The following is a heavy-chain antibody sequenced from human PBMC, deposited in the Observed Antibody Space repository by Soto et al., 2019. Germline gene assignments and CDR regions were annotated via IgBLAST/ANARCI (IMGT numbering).Heavy chain of an antibody. CDR2: ISSSSSYI. J-gene: IGHJ4*02. CDR3: ARDQPGYSYGYGLGY. Sequence: EVQLVESGGGMVQPGGSLRLSCAASGFTFSSDSMNWVRQAPGKGLEWVSSISSSSSYIYYADSVKGRFPISRDNAKNSLYLQMNSLRAEDTAVYYCARDQPGYSYGYGLGYWGQGTLVTVSS. V-gene: IGHV3-21*01. D-gene: IGHD5-18*01. CDR1: GFTFSSDS.